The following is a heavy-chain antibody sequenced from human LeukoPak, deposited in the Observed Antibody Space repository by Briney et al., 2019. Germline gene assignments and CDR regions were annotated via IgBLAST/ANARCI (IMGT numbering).Heavy chain of an antibody. CDR3: ANSGPVQPLDY. V-gene: IGHV3-23*01. D-gene: IGHD6-19*01. Sequence: GGSLRLSCAASGFTFSSYAVSWVRQAPGKGLEWVSAISGSGGSTYYADSVKGRFTISRHNSKNTLYLQMNSLRAEDTAVYYCANSGPVQPLDYWGQGTLVTVSS. J-gene: IGHJ4*02. CDR2: ISGSGGST. CDR1: GFTFSSYA.